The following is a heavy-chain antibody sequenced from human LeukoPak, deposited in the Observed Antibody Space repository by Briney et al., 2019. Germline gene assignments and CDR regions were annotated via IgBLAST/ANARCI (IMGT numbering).Heavy chain of an antibody. J-gene: IGHJ5*02. Sequence: SETLSLTCTVSGGSISRSSYYWGWIRQPPGKGLEWIGSIYYSGSTYYNPSLKSRVTISVDTSKNQFSLKLSSVTAADTAVYYCARDFWSGYPGILDPWGQGTLVTVSS. CDR2: IYYSGST. CDR3: ARDFWSGYPGILDP. CDR1: GGSISRSSYY. V-gene: IGHV4-39*07. D-gene: IGHD3-3*01.